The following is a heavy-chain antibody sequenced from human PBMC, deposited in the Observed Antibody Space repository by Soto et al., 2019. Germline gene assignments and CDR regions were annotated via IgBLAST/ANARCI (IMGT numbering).Heavy chain of an antibody. J-gene: IGHJ5*02. D-gene: IGHD3-3*01. V-gene: IGHV1-58*01. CDR3: ARIRDYDFWSGYYWGTDPNWFDP. CDR2: IVVGSDNA. Sequence: VASVKVSCKTSGLTFGTSAVQWVRQARGQRLEWIGWIVVGSDNANYAHKFQGRVTITTDMSTSTAYMELNNLTSEDTAVYYCARIRDYDFWSGYYWGTDPNWFDPWGQGTLVTVSS. CDR1: GLTFGTSA.